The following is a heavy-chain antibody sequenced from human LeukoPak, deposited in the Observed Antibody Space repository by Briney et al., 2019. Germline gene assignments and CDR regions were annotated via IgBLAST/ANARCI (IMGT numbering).Heavy chain of an antibody. D-gene: IGHD1-7*01. J-gene: IGHJ4*02. Sequence: GGSLRLSCAASGFTFSSYRMSWVRQTPGKGLEWLSYITQTGGTIYYADSVKGRFTISGDNAKNSLYLQINSLRAEDTAIYYCARVNYVSSGWGAPFDCWGQGTLVTVSS. V-gene: IGHV3-48*04. CDR2: ITQTGGTI. CDR3: ARVNYVSSGWGAPFDC. CDR1: GFTFSSYR.